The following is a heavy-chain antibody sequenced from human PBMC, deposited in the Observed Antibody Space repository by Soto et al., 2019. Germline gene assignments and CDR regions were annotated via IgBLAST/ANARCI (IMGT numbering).Heavy chain of an antibody. CDR3: ACRGPKRLAVEFLFDY. D-gene: IGHD6-25*01. CDR2: FDWDDEK. V-gene: IGHV2-70*12. Sequence: SGPTLVNPTQTLTLTCTFSGFSLSTRGMCVSWIRQPPGKSLEWLALFDWDDEKYYSTSLTTRLTISKDTSKNQVVLTMTNMDPVDTATYYGACRGPKRLAVEFLFDYWGQGTLVTVSS. J-gene: IGHJ4*02. CDR1: GFSLSTRGMC.